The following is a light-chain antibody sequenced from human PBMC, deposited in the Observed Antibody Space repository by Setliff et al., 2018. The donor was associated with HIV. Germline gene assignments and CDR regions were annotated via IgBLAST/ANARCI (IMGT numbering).Light chain of an antibody. Sequence: ALTQPASVSGFPGQSITISCTGTNSDVGGYNYVSWYQQHPGKAPKLIIYEVSNRPSGVSNRFSGSKSGNTASLTISGLQAEDEADYYCSSYAITNTRPFGTGTKV. CDR2: EVS. CDR1: NSDVGGYNY. CDR3: SSYAITNTRP. J-gene: IGLJ1*01. V-gene: IGLV2-14*01.